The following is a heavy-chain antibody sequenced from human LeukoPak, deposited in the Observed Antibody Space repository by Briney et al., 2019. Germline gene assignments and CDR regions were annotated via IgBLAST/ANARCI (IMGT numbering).Heavy chain of an antibody. V-gene: IGHV4-34*01. CDR3: AREAAHDAFDI. D-gene: IGHD6-13*01. CDR2: INHSGST. CDR1: GGSFSGYY. Sequence: PSETLSLTCAVYGGSFSGYYWSWIRQPPGKGLEWIGEINHSGSTNYNPSLKSRVAISVDTSKNQFSLKLSSVTAADTAVYYCAREAAHDAFDIWGQGTMVTVSS. J-gene: IGHJ3*02.